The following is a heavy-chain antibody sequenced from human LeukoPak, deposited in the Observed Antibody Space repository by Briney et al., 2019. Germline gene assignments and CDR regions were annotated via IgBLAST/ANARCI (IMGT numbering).Heavy chain of an antibody. D-gene: IGHD2-15*01. Sequence: SETLSLTCAVYGGSFSGYYSSWIRQPPGKGLEWIGEINHSGSTNYNPSLKSRVTISVDTSKNQFSLKLSSVTAADTAVYYCASYCSGGSCYAAFDIWGQGTMVTVSS. CDR2: INHSGST. CDR1: GGSFSGYY. J-gene: IGHJ3*02. CDR3: ASYCSGGSCYAAFDI. V-gene: IGHV4-34*01.